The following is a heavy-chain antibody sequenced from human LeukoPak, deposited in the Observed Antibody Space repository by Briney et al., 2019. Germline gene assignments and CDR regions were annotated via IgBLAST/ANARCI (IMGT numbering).Heavy chain of an antibody. D-gene: IGHD1-14*01. CDR3: ARDKISINAFDM. Sequence: PSETLSLTCTVSGGSISGHYLTWIRQPPGKGLEWIGYISYIGSTNYNPSLKSRVTISVDTSKNQFSLKLSSVTAADTAVYYCARDKISINAFDMWGQGTMVTVSS. CDR1: GGSISGHY. CDR2: ISYIGST. J-gene: IGHJ3*02. V-gene: IGHV4-59*11.